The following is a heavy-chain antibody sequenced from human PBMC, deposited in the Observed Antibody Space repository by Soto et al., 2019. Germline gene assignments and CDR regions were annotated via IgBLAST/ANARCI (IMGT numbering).Heavy chain of an antibody. CDR3: ARETDMIMEENYYYYGMDV. CDR2: IYYSGST. V-gene: IGHV4-30-4*01. J-gene: IGHJ6*02. D-gene: IGHD3-16*01. CDR1: GGSISSGDYY. Sequence: QVQLQESGPGLVKPSQTLSLTCTVSGGSISSGDYYWSWIRQPPGKGLEWIGYIYYSGSTDYNPSLKSRVTISLDTCKNQFSLKLSSVTAADTAVYYCARETDMIMEENYYYYGMDVWGQRTTVTVSS.